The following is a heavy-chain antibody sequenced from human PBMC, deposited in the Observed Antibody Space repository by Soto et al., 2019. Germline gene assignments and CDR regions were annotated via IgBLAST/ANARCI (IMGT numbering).Heavy chain of an antibody. Sequence: GGSLRLSCAVSGFTFSDYWMSWVRQAPGKGLEWVANIKQDGNEKYYVDSVKGRFTISRDNAKNSLYLQMNSLRAEDTAVYYCARDRDYGGNSRAFDLWGQGTMVTVSS. CDR2: IKQDGNEK. J-gene: IGHJ3*01. CDR3: ARDRDYGGNSRAFDL. D-gene: IGHD4-17*01. V-gene: IGHV3-7*01. CDR1: GFTFSDYW.